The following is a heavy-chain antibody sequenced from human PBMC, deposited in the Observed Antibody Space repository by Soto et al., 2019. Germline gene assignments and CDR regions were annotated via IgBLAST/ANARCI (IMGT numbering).Heavy chain of an antibody. CDR3: AKSPTLYEDSRGFYGWFGP. CDR2: ISADGHST. J-gene: IGHJ5*02. D-gene: IGHD3-22*01. V-gene: IGHV3-23*01. Sequence: EEQLLESGGGLVQPGGSLRLSCAASGFRFSDYSMSWVRQVPGGGLEWVAVISADGHSTYFADSVKGRFTITRDNFKDTMSLETHDLRPEDTAVYHWAKSPTLYEDSRGFYGWFGPWGQGTQVTVSA. CDR1: GFRFSDYS.